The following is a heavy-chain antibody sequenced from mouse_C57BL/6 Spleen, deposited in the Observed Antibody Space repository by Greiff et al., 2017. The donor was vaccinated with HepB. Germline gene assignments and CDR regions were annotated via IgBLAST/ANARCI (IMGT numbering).Heavy chain of an antibody. CDR1: GYTFTDYY. CDR3: ARGYDGDYYAMDY. CDR2: INPNNGGT. Sequence: VQLQQSGPELVKPGASVKISCKASGYTFTDYYMNWVKQSHGKSLEWIGDINPNNGGTSYNQKFKGKATLTVDKSSSTAYMERRSLTSEDSAVYYCARGYDGDYYAMDYWGQGTSVTVSS. V-gene: IGHV1-26*01. J-gene: IGHJ4*01. D-gene: IGHD2-2*01.